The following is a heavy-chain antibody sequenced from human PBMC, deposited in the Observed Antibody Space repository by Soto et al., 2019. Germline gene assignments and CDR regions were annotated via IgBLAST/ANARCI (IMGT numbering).Heavy chain of an antibody. CDR2: IYHSEST. CDR1: GYSITSGYY. CDR3: ARDGTTVADNNPNQYYYYYYGMDV. Sequence: SETLSLTCAVSGYSITSGYYWGWIRQPPGKGLEWIGSIYHSESTYYNPSLKSRVTISVDTSKDQFSLKLNSVTAADTAVYYCARDGTTVADNNPNQYYYYYYGMDVCGQGTTDTGSS. D-gene: IGHD4-17*01. J-gene: IGHJ6*02. V-gene: IGHV4-38-2*02.